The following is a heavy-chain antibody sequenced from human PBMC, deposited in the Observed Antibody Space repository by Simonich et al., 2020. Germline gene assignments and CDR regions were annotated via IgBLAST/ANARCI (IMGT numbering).Heavy chain of an antibody. V-gene: IGHV3-23*01. Sequence: EVQLLESGGGLVQPGGSLRLSCAASGFTFSSYAMSWVRQAPGKGLEWVSAISGRGGRTYYADSVKGRFTISRDKSKNTLYLQMNSLRAEDTAVYYCAKDIGTVTTEWYFDLWGRGTLVTVSS. D-gene: IGHD4-17*01. CDR3: AKDIGTVTTEWYFDL. J-gene: IGHJ2*01. CDR2: ISGRGGRT. CDR1: GFTFSSYA.